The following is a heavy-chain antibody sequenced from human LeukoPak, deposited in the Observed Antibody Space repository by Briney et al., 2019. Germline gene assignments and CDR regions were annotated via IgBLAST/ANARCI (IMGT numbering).Heavy chain of an antibody. CDR3: ARVGIAAAGTNFDY. J-gene: IGHJ4*02. D-gene: IGHD6-13*01. Sequence: GGSLGLSCAASGFTFSSYSMNWVRQAPGKGLEWVSYISSSSSTIYYADSVKGRFTISRDNAKNSLYLQMNSLRAEDTAVYYCARVGIAAAGTNFDYWGQGTLVTVSS. V-gene: IGHV3-48*04. CDR1: GFTFSSYS. CDR2: ISSSSSTI.